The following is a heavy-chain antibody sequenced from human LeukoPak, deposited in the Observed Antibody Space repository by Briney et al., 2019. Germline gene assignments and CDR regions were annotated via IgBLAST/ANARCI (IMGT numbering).Heavy chain of an antibody. CDR3: ARLGYSSGWHPTDYYYYMDV. D-gene: IGHD6-19*01. CDR2: INPNSGGT. J-gene: IGHJ6*03. Sequence: GASVKVSCKASGYTFTGYYMHWVRQAPGQGLEWMGWINPNSGGTNYAQKFQGRVTMTRDTSISTAYMELSRLRSDDTAVYYCARLGYSSGWHPTDYYYYMDVWGKGTTVTVSS. CDR1: GYTFTGYY. V-gene: IGHV1-2*02.